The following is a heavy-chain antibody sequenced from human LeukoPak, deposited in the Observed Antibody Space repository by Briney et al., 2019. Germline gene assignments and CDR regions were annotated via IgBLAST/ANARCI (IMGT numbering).Heavy chain of an antibody. CDR2: ISSSGSTI. CDR1: GFTLSSYE. CDR3: ASLGGVFDPSNYYYMDV. V-gene: IGHV3-48*03. J-gene: IGHJ6*03. Sequence: GGSLRLSCAASGFTLSSYEMNWVRQAPGKGLEWVSYISSSGSTIYYADSVKGRFTISRDNAKNSLYLQMNSLRAEDTAVYYCASLGGVFDPSNYYYMDVWGKGTTVTVSS. D-gene: IGHD3-3*01.